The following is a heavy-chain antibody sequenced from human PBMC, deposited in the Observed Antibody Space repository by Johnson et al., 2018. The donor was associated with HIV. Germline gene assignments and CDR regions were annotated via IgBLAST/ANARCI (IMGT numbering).Heavy chain of an antibody. J-gene: IGHJ3*02. V-gene: IGHV3-74*01. CDR2: INSDGSDT. Sequence: EVQLVESGGGLIQPGGSLRLSCAASGFTFSRYWMNWVRQAPGKGLVWVSRINSDGSDTRYADSVKGRFTISRDNAKTTLYLQMNSLRAEDTAVYYCAREVNAFDIWGQGTVVTVSS. CDR1: GFTFSRYW. CDR3: AREVNAFDI. D-gene: IGHD3-22*01.